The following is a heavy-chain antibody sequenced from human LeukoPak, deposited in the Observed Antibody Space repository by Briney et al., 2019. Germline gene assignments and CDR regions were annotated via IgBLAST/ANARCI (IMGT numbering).Heavy chain of an antibody. J-gene: IGHJ4*02. CDR1: GFTFSSYA. V-gene: IGHV3-23*01. CDR2: ISGSGGST. Sequence: GGSLRLSRAASGFTFSSYAMSWVRQAPGKGLEWVSAISGSGGSTYYADSVKGRFTISRDNSKNTLYLQMNSLRAEDTAVYYCARDLSSGWTPYFDYWGQGTLVTVSS. D-gene: IGHD6-19*01. CDR3: ARDLSSGWTPYFDY.